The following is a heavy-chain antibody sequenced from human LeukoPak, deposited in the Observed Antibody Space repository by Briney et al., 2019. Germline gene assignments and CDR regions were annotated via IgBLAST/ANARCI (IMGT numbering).Heavy chain of an antibody. CDR3: AREVEYYDSSGYRPHAFDI. Sequence: PSETLTLTCTVSDGSIINNDHYWGWTRQPPGKGLEWIGSISYSGGTAYNPSLRSRVTISVDTSKNQFSLKVNSVTAADTAVYYCAREVEYYDSSGYRPHAFDIWGQGTLVTVSS. V-gene: IGHV4-39*02. J-gene: IGHJ3*02. CDR1: DGSIINNDHY. CDR2: ISYSGGT. D-gene: IGHD3-22*01.